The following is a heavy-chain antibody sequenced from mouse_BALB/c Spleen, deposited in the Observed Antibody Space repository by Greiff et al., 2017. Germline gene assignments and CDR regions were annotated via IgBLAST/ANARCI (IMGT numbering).Heavy chain of an antibody. V-gene: IGHV14-1*02. J-gene: IGHJ2*01. D-gene: IGHD1-1*01. CDR2: IDPENGNT. Sequence: VQLQQSGAELVRPGALVKLSCKASGFNIKDYYMHWVKQRPEQGLEWIGWIDPENGNTIYDPKFQGKASITADTSSNTAYLQLSSLTSEDTAVYYCAVLGFDYWGQGTTLTVSS. CDR3: AVLGFDY. CDR1: GFNIKDYY.